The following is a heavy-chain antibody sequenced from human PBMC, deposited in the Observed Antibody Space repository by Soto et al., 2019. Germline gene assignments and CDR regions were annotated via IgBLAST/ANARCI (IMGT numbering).Heavy chain of an antibody. J-gene: IGHJ6*02. CDR1: GDSVSSNSAA. V-gene: IGHV6-1*01. CDR2: TYYRSKWYN. D-gene: IGHD3-22*01. Sequence: SQTLSLTCAISGDSVSSNSAAWNWIRQSPSRGLEWLGRTYYRSKWYNDYAVSVKSRITINPDTSKNQFSLQLNSVTPEDTAVYYCARAKRYYYDSSGSYGMDVWGQGTTVTVSS. CDR3: ARAKRYYYDSSGSYGMDV.